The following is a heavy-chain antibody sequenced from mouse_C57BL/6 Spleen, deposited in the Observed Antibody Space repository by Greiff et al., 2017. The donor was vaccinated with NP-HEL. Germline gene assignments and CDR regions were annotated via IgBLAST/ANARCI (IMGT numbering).Heavy chain of an antibody. Sequence: VQLQQSGAELVRPGASVKLSCTASGFNIKDYYMHWVKQRPEQGLEWIGRIDPEDGDTEYAPKFQGKATMTADTSSNTAYLQLSSLTSEDTAVYYCTTRGIVAREDYAMDYWGQGTSVTVSS. CDR2: IDPEDGDT. V-gene: IGHV14-1*01. CDR3: TTRGIVAREDYAMDY. CDR1: GFNIKDYY. J-gene: IGHJ4*01. D-gene: IGHD1-1*01.